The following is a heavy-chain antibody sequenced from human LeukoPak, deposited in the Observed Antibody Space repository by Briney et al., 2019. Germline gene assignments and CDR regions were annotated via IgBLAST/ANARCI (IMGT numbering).Heavy chain of an antibody. CDR2: IIPILGIA. V-gene: IGHV1-69*04. J-gene: IGHJ4*02. CDR1: GYTFTDYY. Sequence: SLKVSCKASGYTFTDYYVHWVRQSPGQGLEWMRRIIPILGIANYAQKFQGRVTITADKSTSTAYMELSSLRSEDTAVYYCARGGLFHSSGGYFDYWGQGTLVTVSS. CDR3: ARGGLFHSSGGYFDY. D-gene: IGHD3-22*01.